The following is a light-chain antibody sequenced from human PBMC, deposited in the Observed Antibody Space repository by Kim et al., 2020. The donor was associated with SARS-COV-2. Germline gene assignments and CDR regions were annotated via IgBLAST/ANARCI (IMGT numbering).Light chain of an antibody. V-gene: IGKV3-20*01. J-gene: IGKJ1*01. CDR2: GAF. Sequence: DIVLTQSPGTLSLSPGEEATLSCRASQTFTAHYLAWYQQKPGQAPRLLIYGAFTRATGVPDRFSGGESGADFTLTISRLEPEDFAVYYCQQYGSSPVTFGQGNKVDI. CDR1: QTFTAHY. CDR3: QQYGSSPVT.